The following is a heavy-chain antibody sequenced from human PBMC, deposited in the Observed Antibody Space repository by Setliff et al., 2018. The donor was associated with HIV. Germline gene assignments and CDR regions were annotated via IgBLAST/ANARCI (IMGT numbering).Heavy chain of an antibody. D-gene: IGHD6-19*01. J-gene: IGHJ3*02. CDR1: GFTFSSYG. Sequence: GGSLRLSCAASGFTFSSYGMHRVRQAPGKGLEWVAFIRYDGSNKYYADSVKGRFTISRDNSKNTLYLQMDGLRVEDTAVYYCAKVARRVAEVPAYFDIWGLGTMVTVSS. CDR2: IRYDGSNK. V-gene: IGHV3-30*02. CDR3: AKVARRVAEVPAYFDI.